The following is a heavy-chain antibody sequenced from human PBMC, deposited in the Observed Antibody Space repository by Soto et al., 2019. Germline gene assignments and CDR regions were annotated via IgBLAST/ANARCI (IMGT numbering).Heavy chain of an antibody. CDR1: GDTFTSYY. CDR3: ARVYCSGGGCYGIDY. CDR2: INPSGDT. D-gene: IGHD2-15*01. V-gene: IGHV1-46*01. J-gene: IGHJ4*02. Sequence: QVQLVQSGAEVKKPGASVKISCKASGDTFTSYYMHWVRQAPGQGLEWMGIINPSGDTSYAQTFQGRVTMTRDTSTSAVYMELSSLRSEDTAVYYCARVYCSGGGCYGIDYWGQGTLVTVSS.